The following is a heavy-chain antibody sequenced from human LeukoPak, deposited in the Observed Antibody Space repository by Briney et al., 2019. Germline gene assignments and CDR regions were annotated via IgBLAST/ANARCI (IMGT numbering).Heavy chain of an antibody. CDR3: ASSQKWLDLFDY. V-gene: IGHV4-61*02. D-gene: IGHD6-19*01. J-gene: IGHJ4*02. CDR2: IYTSGST. CDR1: GGSISSGSYH. Sequence: PSETLSLTCTVSGGSISSGSYHWSWIRQPAGKGLEWIGRIYTSGSTNYNPSLKSRVTISVDTSKNQFSLKLSSVTAADTAVYYCASSQKWLDLFDYWGQGTLVTVSS.